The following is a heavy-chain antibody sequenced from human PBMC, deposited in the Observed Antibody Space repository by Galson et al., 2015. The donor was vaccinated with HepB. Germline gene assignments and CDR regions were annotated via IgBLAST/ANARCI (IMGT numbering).Heavy chain of an antibody. J-gene: IGHJ4*02. CDR1: GFTFSSYA. V-gene: IGHV3-30-3*01. D-gene: IGHD3-10*01. CDR2: ISYDGSNK. CDR3: ARGQRGNYYGSGHRGDYFDY. Sequence: SLRLSCAASGFTFSSYAMHWVRQAPGKGLEWVAVISYDGSNKYYADSVKGRFTISRDNSKNTLYLQINSLRAEDTAVYYCARGQRGNYYGSGHRGDYFDYWGQGTLVTVSS.